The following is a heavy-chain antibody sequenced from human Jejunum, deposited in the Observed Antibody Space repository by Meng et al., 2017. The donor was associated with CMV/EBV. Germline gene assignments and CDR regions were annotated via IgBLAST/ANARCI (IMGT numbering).Heavy chain of an antibody. CDR3: VKALGVASTF. V-gene: IGHV1-2*06. CDR2: INTHSGDA. CDR1: GYTLTGFY. J-gene: IGHJ4*02. Sequence: SCKASGYTLTGFYIHWVRQAPGPGLEWMGRINTHSGDANYAQKFQGRVTMTRDTSISTAYLDLSRLKSDDTAVYYCVKALGVASTFWGQGTLVTVSS. D-gene: IGHD5-12*01.